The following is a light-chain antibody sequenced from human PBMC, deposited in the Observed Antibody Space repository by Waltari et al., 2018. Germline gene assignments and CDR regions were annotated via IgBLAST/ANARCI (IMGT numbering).Light chain of an antibody. Sequence: EIVLTQSPGTLSLSPGDRATLPCTASQSVSSSYLAWYQQKPGQAPRVLIHGASNRATGIPDRFSGSGSGTDFTLTISRLEPEDFAVYYCQQYGSSPWTFGQGTKVEIK. CDR3: QQYGSSPWT. CDR1: QSVSSSY. V-gene: IGKV3-20*01. CDR2: GAS. J-gene: IGKJ1*01.